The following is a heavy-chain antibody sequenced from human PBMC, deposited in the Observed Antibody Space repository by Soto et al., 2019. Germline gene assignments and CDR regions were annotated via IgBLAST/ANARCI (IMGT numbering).Heavy chain of an antibody. V-gene: IGHV5-51*01. J-gene: IGHJ6*02. CDR2: IYPGDSDT. Sequence: RGESLKISCKGSGYSFTSYWIGWVRQMPGKGLEWMGIIYPGDSDTRYSPSFQGQVTISADKSISTAYLQWSSLKASDTAMYYCASAVSGSYYYYYGMDVWGQGTTVTVSS. D-gene: IGHD1-26*01. CDR3: ASAVSGSYYYYYGMDV. CDR1: GYSFTSYW.